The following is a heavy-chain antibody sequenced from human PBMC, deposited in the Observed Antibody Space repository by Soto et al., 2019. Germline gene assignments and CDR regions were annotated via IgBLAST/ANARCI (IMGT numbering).Heavy chain of an antibody. CDR3: AKDIAAAGYFDY. J-gene: IGHJ4*02. CDR2: ISWDGGSA. V-gene: IGHV3-43*01. Sequence: PGGSLRLSCAASGFTFDDYTMHWVRQAPGKGLEWVSLISWDGGSAYYADSVKGRFTISRDNSKNSLYLQMNSLRTEDTALYYCAKDIAAAGYFDYWGQGTLVTV. D-gene: IGHD6-13*01. CDR1: GFTFDDYT.